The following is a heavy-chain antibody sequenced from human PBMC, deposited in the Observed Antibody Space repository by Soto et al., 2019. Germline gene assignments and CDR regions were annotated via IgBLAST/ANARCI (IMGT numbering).Heavy chain of an antibody. CDR3: NAEQRDYSCGMDV. J-gene: IGHJ6*02. CDR1: GYTFTRYD. CDR2: MNPNSGNT. Sequence: GASVKVSCKASGYTFTRYDVNWVRQATGQGLEWMGWMNPNSGNTGYAQKFQGRVTMTRNTSISTAYMELSSLRSEDTAVYYCNAEQRDYSCGMDVRGQATSVTVFS. V-gene: IGHV1-8*01. D-gene: IGHD6-25*01.